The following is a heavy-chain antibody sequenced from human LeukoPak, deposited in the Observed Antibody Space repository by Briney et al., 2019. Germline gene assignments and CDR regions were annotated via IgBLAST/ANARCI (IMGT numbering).Heavy chain of an antibody. CDR2: IYYSGST. J-gene: IGHJ5*02. CDR3: ARGSNYYDSSGYTNWFDP. D-gene: IGHD3-22*01. V-gene: IGHV4-39*07. CDR1: GGSISTSTYC. Sequence: NPSETLSLTCTVSGGSISTSTYCWGWIRQPPGKGLEWIGTIYYSGSTYYNPSLKSRVTVSVDTSKNQFSPKLSSVTAADTAVYYCARGSNYYDSSGYTNWFDPWGQGTLVTVSS.